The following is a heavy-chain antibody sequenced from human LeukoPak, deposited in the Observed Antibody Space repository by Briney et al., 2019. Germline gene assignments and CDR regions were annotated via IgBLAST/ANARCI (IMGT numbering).Heavy chain of an antibody. D-gene: IGHD5-18*01. CDR2: IYPGDSDT. Sequence: GESLKISCKGSGYSFTSYWSGWVRQLPGKGLEWMGIIYPGDSDTRYSPSFQGQVTISADKSISTAYLQWSSLKASDTAMYYCARGSDTAMVTGEAFDIWGQGTMVTVSS. CDR3: ARGSDTAMVTGEAFDI. V-gene: IGHV5-51*01. J-gene: IGHJ3*02. CDR1: GYSFTSYW.